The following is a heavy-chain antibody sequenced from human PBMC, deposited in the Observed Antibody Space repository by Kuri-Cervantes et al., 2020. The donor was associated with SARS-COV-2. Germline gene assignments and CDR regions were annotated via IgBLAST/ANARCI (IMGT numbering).Heavy chain of an antibody. J-gene: IGHJ6*03. D-gene: IGHD6-6*01. CDR2: IYSGGST. CDR3: AKDRDPMSSSRYYYYMDV. V-gene: IGHV3-53*01. Sequence: GGSLRLSCAASGFTVSSNYMSWVRQAPGKGLEWVSVIYSGGSTYYADSVKGRFTISRDNSKNTLYLQMNSLRAEDTAVYYCAKDRDPMSSSRYYYYMDVWGKGTTVTVSS. CDR1: GFTVSSNY.